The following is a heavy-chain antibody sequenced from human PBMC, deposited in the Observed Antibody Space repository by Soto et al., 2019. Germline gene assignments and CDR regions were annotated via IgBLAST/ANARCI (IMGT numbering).Heavy chain of an antibody. CDR2: ISAYNGNT. V-gene: IGHV1-18*04. J-gene: IGHJ5*02. Sequence: QVQLVQSGAEVKKPGASVKVSCKASGYTFTSYGISWVRQAPGQGLEWMGWISAYNGNTNYAQKLQGRVNMTTDTSTSTADMELRSLRSDDTAVYYCASEQNPYNWFDPWGQGTLVTVSS. CDR3: ASEQNPYNWFDP. CDR1: GYTFTSYG.